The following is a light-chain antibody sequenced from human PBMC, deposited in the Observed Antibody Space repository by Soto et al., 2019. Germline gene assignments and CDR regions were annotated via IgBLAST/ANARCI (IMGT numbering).Light chain of an antibody. V-gene: IGKV4-1*01. CDR3: QQYYRSPFT. Sequence: DIVMTQSPDSLAVSLGERATINCKSNQSILFNSNTKSYLGWYQQKPGHPPKLLIYWASTRESGVPDRFSGSGSGTDFTLTISSLQAEDVAIYYCQQYYRSPFTVGPGTKVDLK. J-gene: IGKJ3*01. CDR2: WAS. CDR1: QSILFNSNTKSY.